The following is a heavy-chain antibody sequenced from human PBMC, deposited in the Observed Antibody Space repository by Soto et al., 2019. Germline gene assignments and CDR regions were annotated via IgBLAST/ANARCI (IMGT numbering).Heavy chain of an antibody. J-gene: IGHJ4*02. CDR2: ISGSGGST. CDR1: GFTFSSYA. V-gene: IGHV3-23*01. D-gene: IGHD1-7*01. Sequence: GGSLRLSCAASGFTFSSYAMSCVRQAPGKGLEWVSGISGSGGSTYYADSVKGRFTISRDNSKNTLYLQMNSLRAEDTAVYYCAKGARHWNYGFFDYWGQGTLVTVSS. CDR3: AKGARHWNYGFFDY.